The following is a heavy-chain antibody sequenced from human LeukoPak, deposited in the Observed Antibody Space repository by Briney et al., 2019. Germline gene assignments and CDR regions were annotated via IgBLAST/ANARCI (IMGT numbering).Heavy chain of an antibody. CDR2: ISSSSSYI. CDR1: GFTFSSYS. V-gene: IGHV3-21*01. D-gene: IGHD3-3*01. J-gene: IGHJ6*02. CDR3: ARDISHCDFWSGYYNGMDV. Sequence: GGSLRLSCAASGFTFSSYSMNWVRQAPGKGLEWVSSISSSSSYIYYADSVKGRFTISRDNAKNSLYLQMNSLRAEDTAVYYCARDISHCDFWSGYYNGMDVWGQGTTVTVSS.